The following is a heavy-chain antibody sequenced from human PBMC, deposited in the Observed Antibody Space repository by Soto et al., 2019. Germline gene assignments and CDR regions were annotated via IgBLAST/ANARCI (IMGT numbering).Heavy chain of an antibody. CDR1: GRSMSSTY. J-gene: IGHJ4*02. CDR2: VVYGGT. CDR3: ASYRGALYFES. D-gene: IGHD3-16*01. V-gene: IGHV4-59*01. Sequence: SEPLPLTYSLSGRSMSSTYWGWVLQSPDEGLEWVRYVVYGGTDSHPSVGGRVSMSVETSKSQFSLKLTSVTVADTAVDYCASYRGALYFESWGPGILVTVS.